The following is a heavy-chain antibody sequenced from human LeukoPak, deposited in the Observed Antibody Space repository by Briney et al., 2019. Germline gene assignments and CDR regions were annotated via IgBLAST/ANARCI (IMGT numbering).Heavy chain of an antibody. J-gene: IGHJ4*02. CDR1: GGTFSSYA. D-gene: IGHD4-17*01. Sequence: SVKVSCKASGGTFSSYAISWVRQAPGQGLEWMGGIIPIFGTANYAQKFQGRVTITADESTSTAYMELSSLRSEDTAVYYCARDNPDYGDYNDLDYWGQGTLVTVSS. V-gene: IGHV1-69*01. CDR3: ARDNPDYGDYNDLDY. CDR2: IIPIFGTA.